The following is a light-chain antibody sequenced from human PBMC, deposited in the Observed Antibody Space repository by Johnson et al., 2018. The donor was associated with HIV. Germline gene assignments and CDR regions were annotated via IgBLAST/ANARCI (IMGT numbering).Light chain of an antibody. Sequence: QSVLTQPPSVSAAPGQKVTISCSGSSSNIGNNYVSWYQQLPGTAPKLLIYDNNKRPSGIPDRFSGSKSVTSATLGITGLQTGDEADYYCGTWDSSLGVFGTGTKVTVL. CDR2: DNN. CDR1: SSNIGNNY. CDR3: GTWDSSLGV. J-gene: IGLJ1*01. V-gene: IGLV1-51*01.